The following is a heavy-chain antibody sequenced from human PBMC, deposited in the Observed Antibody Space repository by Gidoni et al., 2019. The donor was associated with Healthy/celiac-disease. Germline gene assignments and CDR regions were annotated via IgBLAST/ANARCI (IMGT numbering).Heavy chain of an antibody. V-gene: IGHV3-21*01. CDR2: ISSSSSYI. D-gene: IGHD4-4*01. CDR3: ASMAWGLQPDNFDY. CDR1: GFTFSSYS. J-gene: IGHJ4*02. Sequence: EVQLVESGGGLVKPGGSLRLSCAASGFTFSSYSMNWVRQAPGKGLEWVSSISSSSSYIYYADSVKGRFTISRDNAKNSLYLQMNSLRAEDTAVYYCASMAWGLQPDNFDYWGQGTLVTVSS.